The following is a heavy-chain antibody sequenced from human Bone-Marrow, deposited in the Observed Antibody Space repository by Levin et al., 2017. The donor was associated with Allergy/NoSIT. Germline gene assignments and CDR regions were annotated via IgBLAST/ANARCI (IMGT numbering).Heavy chain of an antibody. CDR1: GGSISSSSYY. CDR2: IYYSGST. J-gene: IGHJ5*02. V-gene: IGHV4-39*07. CDR3: ARDCFLLTPRYYDFWSGPNWFDP. Sequence: NPSETLSLTCTVSGGSISSSSYYWGWIRQPPGKGLEWIGSIYYSGSTYYNPSLKSRVTISVDTSKNQFSLKLSSVTAADTAVYYCARDCFLLTPRYYDFWSGPNWFDPWGQGTLVTVSS. D-gene: IGHD3-3*01.